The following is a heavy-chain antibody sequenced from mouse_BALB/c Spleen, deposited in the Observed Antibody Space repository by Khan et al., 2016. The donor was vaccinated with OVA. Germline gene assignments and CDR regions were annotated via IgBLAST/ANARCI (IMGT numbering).Heavy chain of an antibody. D-gene: IGHD2-14*01. CDR3: ARRTTGYAMDY. J-gene: IGHJ4*01. CDR1: GYTFTSNT. V-gene: IGHV1-4*01. CDR2: INPRSGYT. Sequence: QVQLQQSGAELARPGASVKMSCEASGYTFTSNTMHWVKQRPGPGLEWIGYINPRSGYTNYNQKFKDKATLTADKSSSTAYMQRSSLTSEDAAVYDWARRTTGYAMDYWGQGTSGIVSS.